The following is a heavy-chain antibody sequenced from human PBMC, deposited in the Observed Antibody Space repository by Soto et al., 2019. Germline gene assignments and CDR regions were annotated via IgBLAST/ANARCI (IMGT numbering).Heavy chain of an antibody. Sequence: GASVKVSCKASGYTFTGYYMHRVRQAPGQGLEWMGWINPNSGGTNYAQKFQGWVTMTRDTSISTAYMELSRLRSDDTAVYYCARLPIVYYDSSGYDYAFDIWGQGTMVTV. CDR2: INPNSGGT. CDR1: GYTFTGYY. J-gene: IGHJ3*02. D-gene: IGHD3-22*01. CDR3: ARLPIVYYDSSGYDYAFDI. V-gene: IGHV1-2*04.